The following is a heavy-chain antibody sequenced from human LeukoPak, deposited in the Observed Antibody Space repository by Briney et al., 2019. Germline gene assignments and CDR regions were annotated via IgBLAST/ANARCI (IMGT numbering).Heavy chain of an antibody. V-gene: IGHV4-59*01. CDR3: ARGGSRDGYNRPLDY. Sequence: ETLSLTCTVSGVSTSSYYWSWIRQPPGKGLEWIGYIYYSGNTNYSPSLKSRVTTSVDTSKNQFSLKLSSVTAADTAVYYCARGGSRDGYNRPLDYWGQGTLVTVSS. J-gene: IGHJ4*02. CDR2: IYYSGNT. D-gene: IGHD5-24*01. CDR1: GVSTSSYY.